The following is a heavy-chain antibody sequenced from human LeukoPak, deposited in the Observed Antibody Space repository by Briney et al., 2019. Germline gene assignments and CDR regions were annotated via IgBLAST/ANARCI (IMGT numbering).Heavy chain of an antibody. J-gene: IGHJ4*02. Sequence: GRSLRLSCAASGFTFANYVTHWVRQAPGKGLEWVAVTSPDEGLKFYGDSVKGRFTISRDNSKNIVYLQMNSLRGEDTAVYYCAKYGQGGWYPLFDHRGQGTLVTVSS. CDR2: TSPDEGLK. CDR1: GFTFANYV. CDR3: AKYGQGGWYPLFDH. D-gene: IGHD6-19*01. V-gene: IGHV3-30*04.